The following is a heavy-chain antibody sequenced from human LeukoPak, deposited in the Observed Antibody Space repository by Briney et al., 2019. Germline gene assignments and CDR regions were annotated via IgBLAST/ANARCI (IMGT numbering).Heavy chain of an antibody. V-gene: IGHV3-21*04. CDR1: GFTFSSYS. D-gene: IGHD3-22*01. CDR3: AHAPYYYDSSGYPNYYYYGMDV. Sequence: SGGSLRLSCAASGFTFSSYSMNWVRQAPGKGLEWVSSISSSSSYIYYADSVKGRFTISRDNAKNSLYLQMNSLRAEDTAVYYCAHAPYYYDSSGYPNYYYYGMDVWGQGTTVTVSS. J-gene: IGHJ6*02. CDR2: ISSSSSYI.